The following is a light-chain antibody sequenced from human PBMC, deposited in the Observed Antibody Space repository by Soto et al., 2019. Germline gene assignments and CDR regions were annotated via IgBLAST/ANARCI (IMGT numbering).Light chain of an antibody. J-gene: IGLJ3*02. Sequence: QSALTQPASMSGSPGQSITISCTGTRTDAGGYNYVSWYQQHPAKVPKLLIYEVSNRPSGVSNRFSGSKSGSTASLTISGLQPEDEGDYYCSSYTRSNTWVFGGGTNVTVL. CDR2: EVS. V-gene: IGLV2-14*01. CDR3: SSYTRSNTWV. CDR1: RTDAGGYNY.